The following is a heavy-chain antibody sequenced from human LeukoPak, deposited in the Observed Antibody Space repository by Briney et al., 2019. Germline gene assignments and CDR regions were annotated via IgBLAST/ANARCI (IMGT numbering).Heavy chain of an antibody. CDR2: IYYTGST. V-gene: IGHV4-59*01. CDR3: ARPYGDSRLDAFGI. D-gene: IGHD4-17*01. CDR1: GGSMTRYY. J-gene: IGHJ3*02. Sequence: SETLSLTCTVSGGSMTRYYWSWIRQPPGKGLQYIGYIYYTGSTNYNPSLKSRVTISVDTSKNQFSLRLNSVTAADTAVYYCARPYGDSRLDAFGIWGQGTRVTVSS.